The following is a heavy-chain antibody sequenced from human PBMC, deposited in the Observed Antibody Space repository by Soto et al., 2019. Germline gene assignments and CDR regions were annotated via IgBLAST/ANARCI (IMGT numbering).Heavy chain of an antibody. CDR1: GYIFTNYW. J-gene: IGHJ4*02. V-gene: IGHV5-51*01. Sequence: PGGSLKISCKGSGYIFTNYWIGWVRQMPGKGLEWMAIIYPGDSDTRYSPSFHGQVTVSADKSISTAYLQWSNLKASDTAVYYCARLCDFYGDYSYYFPYWGQGTLVTGSS. D-gene: IGHD4-17*01. CDR3: ARLCDFYGDYSYYFPY. CDR2: IYPGDSDT.